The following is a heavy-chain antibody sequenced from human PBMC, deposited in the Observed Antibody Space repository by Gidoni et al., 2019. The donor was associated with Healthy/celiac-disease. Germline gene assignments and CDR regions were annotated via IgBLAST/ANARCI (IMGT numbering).Heavy chain of an antibody. CDR1: GFTFDDYA. Sequence: EVQLVESGGGLVQPGRSLRLSCAPSGFTFDDYAMHWVRQAPGKGLEWVSGISWNSGSIGYADSVKGRLTISRDNAKNSLYLQMNSLRAEDTALYYCAKDMVPAGGTMIVVVPTGAGFDYWGQGTLVTVSS. J-gene: IGHJ4*02. V-gene: IGHV3-9*01. CDR3: AKDMVPAGGTMIVVVPTGAGFDY. D-gene: IGHD3-22*01. CDR2: ISWNSGSI.